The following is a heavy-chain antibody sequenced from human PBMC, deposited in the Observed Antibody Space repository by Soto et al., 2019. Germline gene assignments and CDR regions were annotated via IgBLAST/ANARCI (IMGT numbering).Heavy chain of an antibody. CDR2: ISWNSGSI. CDR1: GFTFDDYA. Sequence: EVQLVESGGGLVQPGRSLRLSCAASGFTFDDYAMHWVRQAPGKGLEWVSGISWNSGSIGYADSVKGRFTISRDNAKNSLYLPMNSLRAEDTALYYCAKARTVQLSGKEVALSAFDIWGQGTMVTVSS. CDR3: AKARTVQLSGKEVALSAFDI. V-gene: IGHV3-9*01. D-gene: IGHD5-12*01. J-gene: IGHJ3*02.